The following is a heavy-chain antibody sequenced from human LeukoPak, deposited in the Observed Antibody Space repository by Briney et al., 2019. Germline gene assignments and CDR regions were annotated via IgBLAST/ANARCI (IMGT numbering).Heavy chain of an antibody. V-gene: IGHV1-2*02. J-gene: IGHJ4*02. CDR2: INPNSGGT. CDR3: ARELYATGNGFG. D-gene: IGHD2-8*01. CDR1: GYTFTSYY. Sequence: GASVKVSCKASGYTFTSYYMHWVRQAPGQGLEWMGWINPNSGGTNYAQKFQGRVTMTRDTSISTAYMELSRLRSDDTAVYYCARELYATGNGFGWGQGTLVTVSS.